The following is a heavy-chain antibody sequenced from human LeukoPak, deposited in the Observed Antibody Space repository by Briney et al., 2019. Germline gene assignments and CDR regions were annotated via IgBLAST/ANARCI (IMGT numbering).Heavy chain of an antibody. J-gene: IGHJ4*02. Sequence: GGSLRLSCAASGFTFSSYAMSWVRQAPEKGLEWVSAISGSGGSTYYAGSVKGRFTISRDNSKNTLYLQMNSLRPEDTAVYYCAKCRLDSSGYYLFDYWGQGTLVTVSS. CDR3: AKCRLDSSGYYLFDY. CDR2: ISGSGGST. CDR1: GFTFSSYA. V-gene: IGHV3-23*01. D-gene: IGHD3-22*01.